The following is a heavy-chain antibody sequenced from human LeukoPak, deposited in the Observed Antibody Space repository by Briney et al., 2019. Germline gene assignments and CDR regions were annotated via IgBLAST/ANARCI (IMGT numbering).Heavy chain of an antibody. CDR2: ISGSGST. V-gene: IGHV3-23*01. J-gene: IGHJ6*02. CDR1: GFTFSSYA. Sequence: GGSLRLSCAASGFTFSSYAMSWVRRAPGKGLQWVSGISGSGSTYYADSVKGRFTISRDNSKNTLYLQMNSLRAEDTAVYYCAKGPYYGSGSSYYYYGLDVWGQGTTVTVSS. D-gene: IGHD3-10*01. CDR3: AKGPYYGSGSSYYYYGLDV.